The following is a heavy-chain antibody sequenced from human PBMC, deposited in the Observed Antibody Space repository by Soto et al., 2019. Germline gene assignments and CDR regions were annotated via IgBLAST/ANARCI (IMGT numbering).Heavy chain of an antibody. V-gene: IGHV5-10-1*01. Sequence: PGESLKISCKGSGYMFSNYWIGWVRQMPGKGLEWMGRINPSDSYTKYSPSFEGHATISVDKSITTAHLQWSSLKASDTAMYYCARNLGDGMDVWGQGTTVTVSS. CDR2: INPSDSYT. CDR3: ARNLGDGMDV. CDR1: GYMFSNYW. D-gene: IGHD3-16*01. J-gene: IGHJ6*02.